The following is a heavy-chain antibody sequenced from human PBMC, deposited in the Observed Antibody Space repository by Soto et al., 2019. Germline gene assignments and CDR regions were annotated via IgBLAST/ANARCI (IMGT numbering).Heavy chain of an antibody. Sequence: PGGSLRLSCAVSGFTFSAPAMHWVRQASGKGLEWVGRIRSMANAYATEYSASVQVRFTISRDDSKNTPYLQMNSLQTEDTAMYYCTSCQPNCFDGGGSHFQHWGQGTLVTVSS. CDR3: TSCQPNCFDGGGSHFQH. CDR2: IRSMANAYAT. CDR1: GFTFSAPA. D-gene: IGHD2-21*01. V-gene: IGHV3-73*01. J-gene: IGHJ1*01.